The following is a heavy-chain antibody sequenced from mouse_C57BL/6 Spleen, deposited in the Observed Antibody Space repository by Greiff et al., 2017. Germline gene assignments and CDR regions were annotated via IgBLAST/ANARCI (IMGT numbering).Heavy chain of an antibody. CDR2: IRSKSSNYAT. V-gene: IGHV10-3*01. J-gene: IGHJ2*01. D-gene: IGHD1-1*01. Sequence: EVQVVESGGGLVQPKGSLKLSCAASGFTFNTYAMHWVRQAPGKGLEWVARIRSKSSNYATYYADSVKDRFTISRDDSQSMLYLQMNNLKTEDTAMYYCVRERITTVVARGYFDYWGQGTTLTVSS. CDR1: GFTFNTYA. CDR3: VRERITTVVARGYFDY.